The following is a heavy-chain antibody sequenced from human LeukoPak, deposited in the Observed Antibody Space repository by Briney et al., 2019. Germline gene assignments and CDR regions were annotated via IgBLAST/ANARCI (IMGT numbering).Heavy chain of an antibody. CDR3: ARDRTDAFDI. CDR1: GGSISSYY. Sequence: MPPETLSLTCTVSGGSISSYYWSWIRQPPGKGLEWIGYIYTSGSTNYNPSLKSRVTISVDTSKNQFSLKLSSVTAADTAVYYCARDRTDAFDIWGQGTMVTVSS. V-gene: IGHV4-4*09. CDR2: IYTSGST. J-gene: IGHJ3*02.